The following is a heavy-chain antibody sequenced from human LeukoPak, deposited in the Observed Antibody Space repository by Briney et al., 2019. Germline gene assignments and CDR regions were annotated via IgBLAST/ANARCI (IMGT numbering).Heavy chain of an antibody. Sequence: GGSLRLSCAASGFTVSSNYMSWVRQAPGKGLEWVSVIYSGGSTYYADSVKGRFTISRDNSKNTLYLQMNSLRAEDTAVYYCAKSPRPHYYDSSGYPDYWGQGTLVTVSS. V-gene: IGHV3-66*01. CDR2: IYSGGST. D-gene: IGHD3-22*01. J-gene: IGHJ4*02. CDR1: GFTVSSNY. CDR3: AKSPRPHYYDSSGYPDY.